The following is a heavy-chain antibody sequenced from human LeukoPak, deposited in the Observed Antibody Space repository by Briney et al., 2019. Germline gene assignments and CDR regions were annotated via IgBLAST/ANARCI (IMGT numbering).Heavy chain of an antibody. CDR2: INPNSGGT. Sequence: ASVKVSCKASGYTFTSYGISWVRQAPGQGLEWMGWINPNSGGTNYAQKFQGRVTMTRDTSISTAYMELSRLRSDDTAVYYCARVSNPSGSYYHTHKDDAFDIWGQGTMVTVSS. V-gene: IGHV1-2*02. CDR1: GYTFTSYG. D-gene: IGHD1-26*01. CDR3: ARVSNPSGSYYHTHKDDAFDI. J-gene: IGHJ3*02.